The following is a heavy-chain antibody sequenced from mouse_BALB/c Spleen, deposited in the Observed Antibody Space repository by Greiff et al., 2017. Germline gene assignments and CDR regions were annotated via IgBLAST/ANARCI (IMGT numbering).Heavy chain of an antibody. V-gene: IGHV5-6-5*01. Sequence: EVQLVESGGGLVKPGGSLKLSCAASGFTFSSYAMSWVRQTPEKRLEWVASISSGGSIYYPDSVKGRFTISRDNARNILYLQMSSLRSEDTAMYYCARGSSSFAYWGQGTLVTVSA. D-gene: IGHD1-2*01. CDR1: GFTFSSYA. J-gene: IGHJ3*01. CDR3: ARGSSSFAY. CDR2: ISSGGSI.